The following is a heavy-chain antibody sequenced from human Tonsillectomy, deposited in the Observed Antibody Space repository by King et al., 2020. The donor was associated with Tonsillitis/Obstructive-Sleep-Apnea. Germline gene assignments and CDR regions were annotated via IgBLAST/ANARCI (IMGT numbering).Heavy chain of an antibody. V-gene: IGHV4-59*08. D-gene: IGHD3-9*01. Sequence: QLQESGPGLVKPSETLSLTCTVSGGSISSYYWSWIRQPPEKGLEWIGYIYYSGSTNYNPSLKSRVTISVDTSKNQFSLKLSSVTAADTAVYYCARFRYFAWYYAFDIWGQGTMVTVSS. CDR3: ARFRYFAWYYAFDI. CDR1: GGSISSYY. J-gene: IGHJ3*02. CDR2: IYYSGST.